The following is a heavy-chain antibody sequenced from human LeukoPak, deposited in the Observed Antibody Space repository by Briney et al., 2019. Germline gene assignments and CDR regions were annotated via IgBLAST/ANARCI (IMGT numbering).Heavy chain of an antibody. D-gene: IGHD4-23*01. V-gene: IGHV1-8*01. J-gene: IGHJ6*02. Sequence: ASAKVSCKASGYTFTSYDINWVRQATGQGLEWMGWMNPNSGNTGYAQKFQGRVTMTRNTSISTAYMELSSLRSEDTAVYYCARAIGGDYYYGMDVWGQGTTVTVSS. CDR2: MNPNSGNT. CDR1: GYTFTSYD. CDR3: ARAIGGDYYYGMDV.